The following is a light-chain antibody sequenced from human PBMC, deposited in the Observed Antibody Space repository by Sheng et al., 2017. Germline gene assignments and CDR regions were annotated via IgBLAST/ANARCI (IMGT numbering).Light chain of an antibody. CDR2: AAS. Sequence: AIRMTQSPSSFSASTGDRVTITCRASQGISSYLAWYQQKPGKAPKLLIYAASTLQSGVPSRFSGSGSGTDFTLTISCLQSEDFATYYCQQYYSYPLFTFGPGTKVGYQT. V-gene: IGKV1-8*01. CDR3: QQYYSYPLFT. CDR1: QGISSY. J-gene: IGKJ3*01.